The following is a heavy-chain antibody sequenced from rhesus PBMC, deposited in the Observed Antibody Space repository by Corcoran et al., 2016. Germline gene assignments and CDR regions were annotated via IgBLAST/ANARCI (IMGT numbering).Heavy chain of an antibody. D-gene: IGHD3-28*01. CDR1: GGPISSNC. J-gene: IGHJ4*01. V-gene: IGHV4-173*01. Sequence: QLQLQESGPGLVKPSETLSLTCAVPGGPISSNCWSWIPQPPGKGLDWSGRLSDRGGSTSSNPSLKSRVTISTDTSKNQLSLKLISVTAADTAVYYCARDNYYGSAYGDYWGQGVLVTVSS. CDR3: ARDNYYGSAYGDY. CDR2: LSDRGGST.